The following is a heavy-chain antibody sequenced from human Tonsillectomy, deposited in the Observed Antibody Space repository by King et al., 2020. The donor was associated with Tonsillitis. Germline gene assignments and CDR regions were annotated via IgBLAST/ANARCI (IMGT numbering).Heavy chain of an antibody. Sequence: VQLVESGGVVVQPGGSLRLSCAASGFTFDDYAMHGVRQARGKGLEWVSLISWVGGSTNYADSVKGRFTISRDNSKNSLYLQMNSLRPEDTALYYCAKDLGRNYYYNGMDVWGQGTTVTVSS. V-gene: IGHV3-43D*03. CDR3: AKDLGRNYYYNGMDV. CDR1: GFTFDDYA. CDR2: ISWVGGST. D-gene: IGHD1-26*01. J-gene: IGHJ6*02.